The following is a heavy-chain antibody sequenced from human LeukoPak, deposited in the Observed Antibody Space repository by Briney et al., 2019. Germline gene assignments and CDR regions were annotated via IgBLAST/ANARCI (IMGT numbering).Heavy chain of an antibody. Sequence: SETLSLTCAVYGGSFSGHYWSWIRQPPGKGLEWIGEINHSGSTNYNPSLKSRVTISVDTSKNQFSLKLSSVTAADTAVYYCARGMRYCSSTSCYLRRDDAFDIWGQGTMVTVSS. CDR1: GGSFSGHY. J-gene: IGHJ3*02. CDR2: INHSGST. D-gene: IGHD2-2*01. V-gene: IGHV4-34*01. CDR3: ARGMRYCSSTSCYLRRDDAFDI.